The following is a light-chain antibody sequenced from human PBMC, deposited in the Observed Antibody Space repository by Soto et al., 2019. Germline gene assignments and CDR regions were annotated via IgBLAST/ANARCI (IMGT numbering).Light chain of an antibody. CDR2: GVS. Sequence: QSVLTQPASVSGSPGQSITLSCTGTSSDVGGYNHVPWYQQHPGEAPKLMIYGVSNRPSGVSIRFSGSKSGNTAFLTISGLQAEDEANYYCSSYASSTSYVFGDGTKVTVL. CDR3: SSYASSTSYV. J-gene: IGLJ1*01. CDR1: SSDVGGYNH. V-gene: IGLV2-14*01.